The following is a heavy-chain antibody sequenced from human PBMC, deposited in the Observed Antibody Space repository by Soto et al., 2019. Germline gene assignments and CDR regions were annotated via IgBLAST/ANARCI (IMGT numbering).Heavy chain of an antibody. D-gene: IGHD3-10*01. Sequence: PSETLSLTCAVSGGSISSGGYSWSWIRQPPGKGLEWIGYIYHSGSTYYNPSPKSRVTISVDRSKNQFSLKLSSVTAADTAVYYCARNPGYGSGRPDAFDIWGQGTMVTVAS. CDR1: GGSISSGGYS. V-gene: IGHV4-30-2*01. CDR2: IYHSGST. J-gene: IGHJ3*02. CDR3: ARNPGYGSGRPDAFDI.